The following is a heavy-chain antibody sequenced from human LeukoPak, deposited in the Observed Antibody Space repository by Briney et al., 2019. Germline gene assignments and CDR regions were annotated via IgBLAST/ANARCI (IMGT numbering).Heavy chain of an antibody. CDR1: GGTSSSYA. V-gene: IGHV1-46*01. CDR2: INPSGGST. Sequence: GASVKVSCKASGGTSSSYAISWVRQAPGQGLEWMGIINPSGGSTSYAQKFQGRVTMTRDTSTSTVYMELSSLRSEDTAVYYCARDMHEVVPAAPDYWGQGTLVTVSS. CDR3: ARDMHEVVPAAPDY. D-gene: IGHD2-2*01. J-gene: IGHJ4*02.